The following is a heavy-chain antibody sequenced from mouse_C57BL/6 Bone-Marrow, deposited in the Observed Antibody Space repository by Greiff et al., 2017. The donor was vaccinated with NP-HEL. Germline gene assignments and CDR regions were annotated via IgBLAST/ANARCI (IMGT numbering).Heavy chain of an antibody. V-gene: IGHV14-4*01. Sequence: EVMLVESGAELVRPGASVKLSCTASGFNIKDDYMHWVKQRPEQGLEWIGWIDPENGDTEYASKFQGKATITADTSSNTAYLQLSSLTSEDTAVYYCTPYSLFDYWGQGTTLTVSS. D-gene: IGHD1-1*01. CDR2: IDPENGDT. J-gene: IGHJ2*01. CDR1: GFNIKDDY. CDR3: TPYSLFDY.